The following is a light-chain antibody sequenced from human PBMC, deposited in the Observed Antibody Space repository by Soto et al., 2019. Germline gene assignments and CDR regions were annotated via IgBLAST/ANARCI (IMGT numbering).Light chain of an antibody. CDR3: QQHGNWPSYT. Sequence: ETATLSGRASQSVSSYLAWYQQKPGQAPRLLIYETSSRDTGFACRFSVRGYGIFLSLTIDSLESEDFAVYYCQQHGNWPSYTFGQGTRLEIK. V-gene: IGKV3-11*01. CDR2: ETS. J-gene: IGKJ5*01. CDR1: QSVSSY.